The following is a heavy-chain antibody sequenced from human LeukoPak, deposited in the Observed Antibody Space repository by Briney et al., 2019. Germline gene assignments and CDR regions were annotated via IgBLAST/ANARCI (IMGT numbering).Heavy chain of an antibody. J-gene: IGHJ4*02. CDR3: ARDVYYGSGSYYYYFDY. V-gene: IGHV3-7*01. CDR1: GFTFSSYW. Sequence: GGSLRLSCAASGFTFSSYWMSWVRQAPGKGLEWVANIKQDGSEKYYVDSVKGRFTISRDNAKNSLYLQMNSLRAEDTAVYYCARDVYYGSGSYYYYFDYWGQGTLVTVSS. D-gene: IGHD3-10*01. CDR2: IKQDGSEK.